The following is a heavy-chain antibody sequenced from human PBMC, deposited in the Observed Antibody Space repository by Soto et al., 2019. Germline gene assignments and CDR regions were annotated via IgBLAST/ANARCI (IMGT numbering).Heavy chain of an antibody. CDR3: ARAATYYDILTGGPWYFDL. Sequence: ASVKVSCKASGYTFTSYGISWVQQAPGQGLEWMGWISAYNGNTNYAQKLQGRVTMTTDTSTSTAYMELRSLRSDDTAVYYCARAATYYDILTGGPWYFDLWGRGTLVTVSS. CDR1: GYTFTSYG. V-gene: IGHV1-18*01. J-gene: IGHJ2*01. CDR2: ISAYNGNT. D-gene: IGHD3-9*01.